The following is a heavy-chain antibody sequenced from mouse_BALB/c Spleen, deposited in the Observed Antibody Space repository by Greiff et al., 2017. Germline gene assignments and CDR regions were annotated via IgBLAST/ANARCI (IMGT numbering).Heavy chain of an antibody. D-gene: IGHD4-1*01. CDR3: APTGTGGAMDY. CDR2: ISYSGST. CDR1: GYSITSDYA. V-gene: IGHV3-2*02. Sequence: EVQLKESGPGLVKPSQSLSLTCTVTGYSITSDYAWNWIRQFPGNKLEWMGYISYSGSTSYNPSLKSRISITRDTSKNQFFLQLNSVTTEDTATYYCAPTGTGGAMDYWGQGTSVTVSS. J-gene: IGHJ4*01.